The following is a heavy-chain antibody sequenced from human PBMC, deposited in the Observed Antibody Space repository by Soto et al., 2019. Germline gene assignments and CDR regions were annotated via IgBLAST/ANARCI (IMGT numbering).Heavy chain of an antibody. D-gene: IGHD2-2*01. CDR2: IYPGDSDT. CDR3: ARQADIVVVPAASRGHYYYYMDV. Sequence: EVQLVQSGAEVKKPGESLKISCKGSGYSFTSYWIGWVRQMPGKGLEWMGIIYPGDSDTRYSPSFQGQVTISADKSISTAYLQWSSLKASDTAMYYCARQADIVVVPAASRGHYYYYMDVWGKGTTVTVSS. CDR1: GYSFTSYW. J-gene: IGHJ6*03. V-gene: IGHV5-51*01.